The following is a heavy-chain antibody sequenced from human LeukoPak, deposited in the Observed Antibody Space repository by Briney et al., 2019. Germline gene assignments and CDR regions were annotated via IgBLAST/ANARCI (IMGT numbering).Heavy chain of an antibody. CDR1: RFLLHSYE. CDR3: ACYRGYSYGSWYNWFDP. CDR2: ISSSCSTI. D-gene: IGHD5-18*01. Sequence: GGSVSLLCGVWRFLLHSYEMKCVPRARGKALVGVTYISSSCSTIFHTDSVRGRFTISRENPKNSLYLQMNSLRAEDTAVYYCACYRGYSYGSWYNWFDPWGQGTLVTVSS. V-gene: IGHV3-48*03. J-gene: IGHJ5*02.